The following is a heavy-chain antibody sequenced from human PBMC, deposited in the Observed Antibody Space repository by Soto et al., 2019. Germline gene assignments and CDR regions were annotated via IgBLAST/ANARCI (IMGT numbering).Heavy chain of an antibody. Sequence: ASVKVSCKVSGYTLTELSMHWVRQAPGKGLEWMGGFDTEDGETIYAQKFHGRVTMTEDTSTDTAYMELSSVRSEDTAVYYCATDPVYDSSGYFDYWGQGTLVTV. CDR1: GYTLTELS. J-gene: IGHJ4*02. CDR3: ATDPVYDSSGYFDY. D-gene: IGHD3-22*01. CDR2: FDTEDGET. V-gene: IGHV1-24*01.